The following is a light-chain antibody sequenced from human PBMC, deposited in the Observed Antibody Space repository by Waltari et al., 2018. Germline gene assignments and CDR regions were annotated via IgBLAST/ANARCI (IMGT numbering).Light chain of an antibody. CDR3: CSSAGSSTLV. V-gene: IGLV2-23*02. J-gene: IGLJ1*01. CDR2: DVS. Sequence: QSALTQPASVAGSPGQSITISCTGTSSDGGGYNYVSWYQQHPGKAPKLMIYDVSKRPAVVSNRFSCAKSGNTASLTISGLQAEDEADYYCCSSAGSSTLVFGTGTKVTVL. CDR1: SSDGGGYNY.